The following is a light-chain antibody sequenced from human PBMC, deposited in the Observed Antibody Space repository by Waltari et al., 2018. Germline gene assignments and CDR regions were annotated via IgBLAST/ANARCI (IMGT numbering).Light chain of an antibody. V-gene: IGKV3-15*01. J-gene: IGKJ1*01. CDR3: QQYINWPRT. CDR2: GAS. CDR1: QSVRNN. Sequence: EIVMTQSPPTLSVSPGERATLSCRASQSVRNNLAWYQQKPGQAPRLLIYGASTRATSIPATFTGSGSGTEFTLTISSLQSEDFAVYYCQQYINWPRTFGQGTKVEIK.